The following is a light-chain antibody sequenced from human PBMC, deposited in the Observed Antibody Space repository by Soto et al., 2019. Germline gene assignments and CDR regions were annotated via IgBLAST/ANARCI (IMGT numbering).Light chain of an antibody. J-gene: IGKJ4*01. CDR1: QDIRSR. Sequence: IEMTQSPSSVSASVGDRVTITWRASQDIRSRLAWYQHKPGKAPNLLIYSATTLQSGVPYRFSGSGSGTYFTLTISSLQPEDSATDYCQQANSLPPVFGGGTRVEI. V-gene: IGKV1-12*01. CDR2: SAT. CDR3: QQANSLPPV.